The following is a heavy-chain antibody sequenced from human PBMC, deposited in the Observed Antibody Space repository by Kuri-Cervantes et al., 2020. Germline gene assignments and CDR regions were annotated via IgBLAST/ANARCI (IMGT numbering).Heavy chain of an antibody. V-gene: IGHV3-30-3*01. CDR2: ISYDGSNK. Sequence: GESLKISCAASGFTFSSYAMHWVRQAPGKGLEWVAVISYDGSNKYYADSVKGRFTISRDNAENSLYLQMNSLGVEDTAVYYCARDTNWGSYPSGGKLQDGFDIWGQGTRVTVSS. J-gene: IGHJ3*02. CDR1: GFTFSSYA. CDR3: ARDTNWGSYPSGGKLQDGFDI. D-gene: IGHD3-16*01.